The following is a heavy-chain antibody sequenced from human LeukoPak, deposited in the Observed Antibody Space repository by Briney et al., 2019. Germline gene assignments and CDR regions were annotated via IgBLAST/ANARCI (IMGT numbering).Heavy chain of an antibody. J-gene: IGHJ4*02. V-gene: IGHV1-2*02. CDR2: ITPNSGGT. Sequence: ASVKVSCKASGYTFTGQYLHWVRQAPGQGLEWMGWITPNSGGTNYAQKFQGRDTMTRDTSISTAYMELSRLRSDDTAIYYCATGSGTYSPDYWGQGTLVTVSS. CDR3: ATGSGTYSPDY. CDR1: GYTFTGQY. D-gene: IGHD3-10*01.